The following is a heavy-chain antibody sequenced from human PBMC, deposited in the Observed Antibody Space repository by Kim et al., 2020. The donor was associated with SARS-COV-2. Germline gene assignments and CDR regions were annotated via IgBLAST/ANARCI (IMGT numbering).Heavy chain of an antibody. J-gene: IGHJ4*02. V-gene: IGHV3-74*01. CDR2: INGDGTTT. D-gene: IGHD6-19*01. Sequence: GGSLRLSCAASGFTFSHYWMHWVRQAPGKGLVGVSHINGDGTTTNYAGSVKGRFSISRDNAKNTLYLHMNSLRAEDTAVYYCARIISGAGNYWGQGTLVTVSS. CDR3: ARIISGAGNY. CDR1: GFTFSHYW.